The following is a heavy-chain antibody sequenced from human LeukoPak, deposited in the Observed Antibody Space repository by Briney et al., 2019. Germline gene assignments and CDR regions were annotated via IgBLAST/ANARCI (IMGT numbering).Heavy chain of an antibody. Sequence: KPSETLSLTCSVSSDSISSYTWNWIRKPPGKGLEWIGYIFYSGSTNYSPSFKSRVTISLDTSKTQFSLRLSSVTAADTAVYFGARGVFTYYYLDVWGKGTTVTISS. CDR3: ARGVFTYYYLDV. CDR2: IFYSGST. CDR1: SDSISSYT. V-gene: IGHV4-59*01. D-gene: IGHD3-10*01. J-gene: IGHJ6*03.